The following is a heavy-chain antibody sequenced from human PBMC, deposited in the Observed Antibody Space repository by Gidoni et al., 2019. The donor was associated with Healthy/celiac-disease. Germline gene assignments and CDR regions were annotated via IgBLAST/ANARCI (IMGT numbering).Heavy chain of an antibody. D-gene: IGHD2-15*01. CDR2: ISGSGGST. CDR3: AKDQFAYCSGGSCYGTGYYYYGMDV. V-gene: IGHV3-23*01. J-gene: IGHJ6*02. CDR1: GFTFSSYA. Sequence: EVQLLESGGGLVQPGGSLRLPCAASGFTFSSYAMRWVRQAPGKGLEWGSAISGSGGSTYSADSVKGRFTISRDNSKNTLYLQMNSLRAEDTAVYYCAKDQFAYCSGGSCYGTGYYYYGMDVWGQGTTVTVSS.